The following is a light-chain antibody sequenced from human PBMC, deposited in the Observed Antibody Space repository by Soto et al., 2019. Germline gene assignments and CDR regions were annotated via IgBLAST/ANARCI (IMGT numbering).Light chain of an antibody. CDR2: GNS. CDR3: QSYDISTRDVV. V-gene: IGLV1-40*01. CDR1: SSNIGAGYD. Sequence: QAVLTQPPSVSGAPGQRVTISCTGSSSNIGAGYDVHWYQQFPGTAPKLLIYGNSNRPSGVPDRFSGSKSGTSASLAITGLQAEDEADYYCQSYDISTRDVVFGGGTKLTVL. J-gene: IGLJ2*01.